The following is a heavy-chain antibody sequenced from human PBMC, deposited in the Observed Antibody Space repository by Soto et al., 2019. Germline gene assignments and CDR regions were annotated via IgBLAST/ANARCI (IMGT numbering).Heavy chain of an antibody. J-gene: IGHJ4*02. Sequence: GESLKISCAASGFTFSSYGMHWVRQAPGKGLEWVAVIWYDGSTKYYADSVKGRFTISRDNSKNTLNLQMNSLRAEDTAVYYCARVHNRYSSSPAGDYWGQGTLVTVSS. D-gene: IGHD6-6*01. CDR3: ARVHNRYSSSPAGDY. V-gene: IGHV3-33*01. CDR2: IWYDGSTK. CDR1: GFTFSSYG.